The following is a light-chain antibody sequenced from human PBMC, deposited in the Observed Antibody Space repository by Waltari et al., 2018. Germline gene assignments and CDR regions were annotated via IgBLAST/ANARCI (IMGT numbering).Light chain of an antibody. CDR3: SSSVASTCV. CDR1: SSDGGNYNY. CDR2: DVT. V-gene: IGLV2-14*01. Sequence: QSALTQPASVSGSPGQSITVSCTGTSSDGGNYNYVAWYEQHTGKAPKPMIYDVTKRPGVVSSGFSGSTSGNTASLSSTGLQAEDEPDYYSSSSVASTCVYGGETRL. J-gene: IGLJ3*02.